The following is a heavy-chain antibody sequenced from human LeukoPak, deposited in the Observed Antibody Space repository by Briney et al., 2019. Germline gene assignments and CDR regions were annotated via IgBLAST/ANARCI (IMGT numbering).Heavy chain of an antibody. CDR3: AKFGFCSSTSRPAPY. CDR1: GFIFSSHG. V-gene: IGHV3-23*01. J-gene: IGHJ4*02. D-gene: IGHD2-2*01. Sequence: PGGSLRLSCAASGFIFSSHGMNWVRQAPGKGLEWVSAISGGGGSTYYADSVKGRFTISRDNSENTLYLQMNSLRAEDTAVYYCAKFGFCSSTSRPAPYWGQGTLVTVSS. CDR2: ISGGGGST.